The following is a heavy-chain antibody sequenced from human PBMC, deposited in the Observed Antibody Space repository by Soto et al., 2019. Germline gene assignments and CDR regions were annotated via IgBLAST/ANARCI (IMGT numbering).Heavy chain of an antibody. D-gene: IGHD1-1*01. V-gene: IGHV3-23*01. CDR1: GFTFSSYA. CDR2: ISGSGDST. CDR3: AKRATGTYFDY. J-gene: IGHJ4*02. Sequence: EVQLLESGGGLVQPGGSLRLSCAASGFTFSSYAMSWVRQAPGKGLEWVSVISGSGDSTYYADSVKGRFTISRDNSKNTLYLQMNRLRAEDPAVYYCAKRATGTYFDYWRQGTLVTVSS.